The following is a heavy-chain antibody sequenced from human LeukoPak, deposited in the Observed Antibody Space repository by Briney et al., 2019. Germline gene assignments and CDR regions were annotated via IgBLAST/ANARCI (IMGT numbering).Heavy chain of an antibody. CDR1: GFPLSTFD. CDR2: ISTSSRYL. Sequence: GSLRLSCAASGFPLSTFDMNWVRQAPGKGLEWVSSISTSSRYLYYRDSVKGRFTISRDDAKNSLYLQMNSLTVEDTAVYYCARADCSGSTCYLRHSWFDPWGQGTLVTVSS. J-gene: IGHJ5*02. V-gene: IGHV3-21*06. CDR3: ARADCSGSTCYLRHSWFDP. D-gene: IGHD2-2*01.